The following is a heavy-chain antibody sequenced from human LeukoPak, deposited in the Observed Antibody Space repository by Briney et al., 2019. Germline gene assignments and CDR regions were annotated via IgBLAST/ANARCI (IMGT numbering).Heavy chain of an antibody. D-gene: IGHD3-22*01. Sequence: GESLKISCKGSGYSFTSYWIGWVRQMPGKGLEWMGIIYPGDSDTRYSPSFQGQVTISADKSISTAYLQWSILKASDTAMYYCARLDDSSGYYPDYWGQGTLVTVSS. CDR1: GYSFTSYW. J-gene: IGHJ4*02. CDR2: IYPGDSDT. V-gene: IGHV5-51*01. CDR3: ARLDDSSGYYPDY.